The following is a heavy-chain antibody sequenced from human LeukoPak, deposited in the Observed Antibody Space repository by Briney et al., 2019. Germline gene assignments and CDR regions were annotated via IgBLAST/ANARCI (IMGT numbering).Heavy chain of an antibody. J-gene: IGHJ4*02. V-gene: IGHV3-48*03. CDR3: ARRGDRGRGFDF. CDR2: ISSEANSI. Sequence: GGSLRLSCVASGFTFSYYEMTWVRQAPGGELEWVSYISSEANSIYYADSVKGRFIISRDNAKNSLYLQMNSLRAEDTAVYYCARRGDRGRGFDFWGQGSLVTVSS. D-gene: IGHD3-10*01. CDR1: GFTFSYYE.